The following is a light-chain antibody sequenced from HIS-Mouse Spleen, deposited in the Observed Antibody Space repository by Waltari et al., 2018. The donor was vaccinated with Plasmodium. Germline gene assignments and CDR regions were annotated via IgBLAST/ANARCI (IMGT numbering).Light chain of an antibody. J-gene: IGKJ3*01. CDR2: GAS. Sequence: EIVMTQSPAILPVSPGERATLSCRASQSVSSNLAWYQQKPGQAPRLLIYGASTRATGIPARFSGSGSGTEFTLTISSLQSEDFAVYYCQQYNNWSFTFGPGTKVDIK. CDR3: QQYNNWSFT. CDR1: QSVSSN. V-gene: IGKV3-15*01.